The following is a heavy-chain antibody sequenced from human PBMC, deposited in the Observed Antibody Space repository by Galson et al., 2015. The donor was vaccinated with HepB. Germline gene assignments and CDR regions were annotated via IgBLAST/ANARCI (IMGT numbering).Heavy chain of an antibody. Sequence: SLRLSCAASGFTFSSYGMHWVRQAPGKGLEWVAVISYDASNKYYADSVKGRFTISRDNSKNTLYLQMNSLRAEDTAVYYCAKGGQGQQLAKDYWGQGTLVTVSS. D-gene: IGHD6-13*01. CDR1: GFTFSSYG. CDR2: ISYDASNK. J-gene: IGHJ4*02. CDR3: AKGGQGQQLAKDY. V-gene: IGHV3-30*18.